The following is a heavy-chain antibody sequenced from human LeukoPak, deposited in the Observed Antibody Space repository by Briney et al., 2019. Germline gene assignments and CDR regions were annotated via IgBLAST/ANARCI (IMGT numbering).Heavy chain of an antibody. D-gene: IGHD1-26*01. CDR3: ARRGASSNWFDP. V-gene: IGHV4-39*01. CDR1: GGSISSSTYY. CDR2: IYNSGNT. Sequence: SETLSLTCTISGGSISSSTYYWGWLRQPPGKGREWIGNIYNSGNTYYSPSLKSRVTISVDPSKNQFSLKLTSVTAADTAVYYCARRGASSNWFDPWGQGTLVTVSS. J-gene: IGHJ5*02.